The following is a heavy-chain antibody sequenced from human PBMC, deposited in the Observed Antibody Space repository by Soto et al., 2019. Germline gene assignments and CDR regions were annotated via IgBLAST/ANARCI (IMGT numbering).Heavy chain of an antibody. CDR2: ISGSSGYT. CDR3: ARDRGGYGPPDV. Sequence: QVQLVESGGGLVKPGGSLRLSCAASGFSFSDSYMSWVRQAPGKGLEWVAYISGSSGYTGYADSVKGRFTISRDNAKNSLYLQRNSLRVADTAVYYCARDRGGYGPPDVWGQGTTVTVSS. CDR1: GFSFSDSY. J-gene: IGHJ6*02. D-gene: IGHD1-1*01. V-gene: IGHV3-11*06.